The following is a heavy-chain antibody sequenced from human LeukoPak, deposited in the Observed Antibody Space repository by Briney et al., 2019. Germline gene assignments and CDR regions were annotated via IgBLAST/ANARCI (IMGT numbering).Heavy chain of an antibody. D-gene: IGHD6-13*01. CDR2: MNPNSGNT. CDR3: AREVTAAGTFYFDY. V-gene: IGHV1-8*01. CDR1: GYTFTSYD. Sequence: ASVKVSCKASGYTFTSYDINWVRRATGQGLEWMGWMNPNSGNTGYAQKFQGRVTMTRNTSISTAYMELSSLRSEDTAVYYCAREVTAAGTFYFDYWGQGTLVTVSS. J-gene: IGHJ4*02.